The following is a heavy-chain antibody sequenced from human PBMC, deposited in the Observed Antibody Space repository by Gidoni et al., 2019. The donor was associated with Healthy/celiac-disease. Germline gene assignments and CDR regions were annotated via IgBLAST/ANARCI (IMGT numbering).Heavy chain of an antibody. CDR3: AKDAYDSSGYYLYGMDV. CDR2: ISWNSGSI. J-gene: IGHJ6*02. V-gene: IGHV3-9*01. CDR1: GFTFDDYA. D-gene: IGHD3-22*01. Sequence: EVQLVESGGGLVQPGRSLRLSCAASGFTFDDYAMHWVRQAPGKGLEWVSGISWNSGSIGYADSVKGRFTISRDNAKNSLYLQMNSLRAEDTALYYCAKDAYDSSGYYLYGMDVWGQGTTVTVSS.